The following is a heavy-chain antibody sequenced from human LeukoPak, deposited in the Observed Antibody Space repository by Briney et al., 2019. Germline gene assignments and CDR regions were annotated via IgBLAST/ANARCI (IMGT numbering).Heavy chain of an antibody. D-gene: IGHD3-22*01. CDR2: VDPEDGET. J-gene: IGHJ4*02. CDR1: GYTFTDYY. V-gene: IGHV1-69-2*01. Sequence: ASVKVSCKASGYTFTDYYMHWVQQAPGKGLEWMGRVDPEDGETIYAEKFQGRVTITADTSTDTAYMELSSLRVEDTAVYYCASGMRSGYSLGNWGQGTLVTVSS. CDR3: ASGMRSGYSLGN.